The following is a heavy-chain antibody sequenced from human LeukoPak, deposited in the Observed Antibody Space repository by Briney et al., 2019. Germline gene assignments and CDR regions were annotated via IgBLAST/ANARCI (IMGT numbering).Heavy chain of an antibody. CDR1: AYSISSGYY. D-gene: IGHD2-21*01. J-gene: IGHJ4*02. Sequence: TSETLSLTCAVSAYSISSGYYWGWIRQPPGKGLEWIGSIYHSGSTYYNPSLESRVTISVDTSKNQFSLKLRSVNAADTAVDYCARDGNSYSSDYWGQGTLVTVSS. CDR2: IYHSGST. V-gene: IGHV4-38-2*02. CDR3: ARDGNSYSSDY.